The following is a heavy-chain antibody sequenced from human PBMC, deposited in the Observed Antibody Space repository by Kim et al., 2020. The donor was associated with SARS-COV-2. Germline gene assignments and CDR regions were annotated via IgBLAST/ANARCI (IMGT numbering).Heavy chain of an antibody. D-gene: IGHD6-6*01. J-gene: IGHJ5*02. CDR3: ARQCSSRRFDP. Sequence: KYGEDAVKGRLTISRDNANDSLYLQMKSLRAEDTAVYYCARQCSSRRFDPWGQGTLVTVSS. V-gene: IGHV3-7*01. CDR2: K.